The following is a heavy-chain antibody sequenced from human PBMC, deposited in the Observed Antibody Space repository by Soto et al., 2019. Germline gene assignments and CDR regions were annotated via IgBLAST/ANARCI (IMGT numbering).Heavy chain of an antibody. V-gene: IGHV4-59*01. D-gene: IGHD6-13*01. J-gene: IGHJ5*02. CDR3: ARDSCSTGTIAPTNWFDP. CDR1: GGSISSYY. CDR2: IYYSRST. Sequence: SETLSLTCTVSGGSISSYYWSWIRQPPGKGLEWIGYIYYSRSTNYNPSLKSRVTISVDTSKTQFSLKLSSVTAADTAVYYCARDSCSTGTIAPTNWFDPWGQGTPVTVSS.